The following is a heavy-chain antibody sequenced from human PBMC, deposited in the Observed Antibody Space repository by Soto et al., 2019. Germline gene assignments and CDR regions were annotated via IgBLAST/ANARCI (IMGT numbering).Heavy chain of an antibody. CDR1: GYTFTGYY. CDR3: ARGLGALYYMDV. Sequence: ASVKVSCKASGYTFTGYYMHWVRQAPGQGLEWMGWINPNSGGTNYAQKFQGWVTMTSDTSISTAYMELSRLRSDDTAVYYCARGLGALYYMDVWGKGTTVTVSS. CDR2: INPNSGGT. J-gene: IGHJ6*03. D-gene: IGHD3-16*01. V-gene: IGHV1-2*04.